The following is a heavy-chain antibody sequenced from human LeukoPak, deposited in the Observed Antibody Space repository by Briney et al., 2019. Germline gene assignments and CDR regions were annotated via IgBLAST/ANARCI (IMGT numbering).Heavy chain of an antibody. CDR3: ARLGTIVVRDGWFDP. CDR1: SGSIRSDGYY. D-gene: IGHD2-21*01. V-gene: IGHV4-31*03. Sequence: PSETLSLTCTVSSGSIRSDGYYWSWIRQHPGKGLEWIGYIYYTGSAYYNPSLRSRVTISVDTSKNQFSLRLSSVTAADTAVYYCARLGTIVVRDGWFDPWGQGTLVTVSS. CDR2: IYYTGSA. J-gene: IGHJ5*02.